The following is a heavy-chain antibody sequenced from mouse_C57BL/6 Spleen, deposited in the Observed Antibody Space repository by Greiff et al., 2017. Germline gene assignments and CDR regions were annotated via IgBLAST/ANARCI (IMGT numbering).Heavy chain of an antibody. J-gene: IGHJ3*01. CDR2: ISSGGSYT. D-gene: IGHD2-5*01. V-gene: IGHV5-6*01. Sequence: EVQGVESGGDLVKPGGSLKLSCAASGFTFSSYGMSWVRQTPDKRLEWVATISSGGSYTYYPDSVKGRFTISRDNAKNTLYLQMSSLKSEDTAMCYCARHSYYSNYGRAWFAYWGQGTLVTVSA. CDR1: GFTFSSYG. CDR3: ARHSYYSNYGRAWFAY.